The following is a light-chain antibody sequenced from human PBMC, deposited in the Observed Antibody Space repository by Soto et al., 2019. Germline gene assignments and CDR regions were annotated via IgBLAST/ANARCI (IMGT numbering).Light chain of an antibody. J-gene: IGLJ3*02. Sequence: QSALTQPAAVSGSPGQSIAISCTGTSSAVGSYDRVSWYQHHPGKAPTLMIYEVNKRPSGVSDRFSGSKSGNTASLTISGLQAEYEADYYCCSSVGSPNWVFGGWTKLTFL. CDR2: EVN. V-gene: IGLV2-23*02. CDR1: SSAVGSYDR. CDR3: CSSVGSPNWV.